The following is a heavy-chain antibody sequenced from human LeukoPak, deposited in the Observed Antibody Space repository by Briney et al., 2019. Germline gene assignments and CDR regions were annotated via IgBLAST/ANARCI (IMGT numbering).Heavy chain of an antibody. CDR1: GFTFANYA. V-gene: IGHV3-21*01. J-gene: IGHJ4*02. Sequence: GGSLRLSCAASGFTFANYAMSWVRQAPGKGLEWVSSVSGSGGETHSTDSVKGRFTVSRDNAKNSLYLQMNSLRAEDTAVYYCARETNVDYWGQGTLVTVSS. D-gene: IGHD1-14*01. CDR2: VSGSGGET. CDR3: ARETNVDY.